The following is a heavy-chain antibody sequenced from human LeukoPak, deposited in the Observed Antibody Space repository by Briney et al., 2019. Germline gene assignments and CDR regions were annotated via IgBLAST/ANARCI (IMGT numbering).Heavy chain of an antibody. CDR2: INWNGGST. D-gene: IGHD3-10*01. CDR1: GFTFDDYG. V-gene: IGHV3-20*04. Sequence: GGSLRLSCAASGFTFDDYGMSWVRQAPGKGLEWVSGINWNGGSTGYADSVKCRFTISRDNAKNSLYLQMNSLRAEDTAVYYCAREALLITMVRGSRAQPYYYYMDVWGKGTTVTVSS. J-gene: IGHJ6*03. CDR3: AREALLITMVRGSRAQPYYYYMDV.